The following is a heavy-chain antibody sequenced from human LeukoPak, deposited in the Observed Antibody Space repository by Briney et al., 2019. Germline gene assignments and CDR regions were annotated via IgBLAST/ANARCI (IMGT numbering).Heavy chain of an antibody. CDR2: INPNSGGT. CDR1: GYTFTGYY. J-gene: IGHJ4*02. Sequence: GASVKVSCKASGYTFTGYYMHWVRQAPGQGLEWMGWINPNSGGTNYAQKFQGRVTMTRDTSISTAYMELSRLRSGDTAVYYCARGRLMITFGGVIVLGYWGQGTLVTVSS. D-gene: IGHD3-16*02. V-gene: IGHV1-2*02. CDR3: ARGRLMITFGGVIVLGY.